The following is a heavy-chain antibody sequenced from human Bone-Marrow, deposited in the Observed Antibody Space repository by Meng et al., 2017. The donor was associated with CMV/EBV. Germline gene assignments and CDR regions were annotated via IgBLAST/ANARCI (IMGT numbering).Heavy chain of an antibody. V-gene: IGHV3-21*01. J-gene: IGHJ4*02. D-gene: IGHD5-12*01. CDR2: ISGSNSHI. Sequence: SCTSSGFTFNIYNMNWVRQAPGKGLEWVSSISGSNSHIYYADSVKGRFTISRDNAKDSLHLQMSSLRAEDTAMYYCARGLGDSGSDNYFDYWGQGILVTV. CDR3: ARGLGDSGSDNYFDY. CDR1: GFTFNIYN.